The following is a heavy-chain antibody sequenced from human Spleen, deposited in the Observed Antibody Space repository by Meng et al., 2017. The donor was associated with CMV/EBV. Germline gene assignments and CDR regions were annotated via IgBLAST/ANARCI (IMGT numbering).Heavy chain of an antibody. CDR3: ARTVSGLWGFNY. V-gene: IGHV1-46*01. D-gene: IGHD3-16*01. CDR1: GYTFTSYY. Sequence: SCHASGYTFTSYYIHWVRQAPGQGFEWMGIINPSGGSTTYAENFKGRVTMTRDTSTDTVYMELSSLTSEDTAVYYCARTVSGLWGFNYWGQGTLVTVSS. J-gene: IGHJ4*02. CDR2: INPSGGST.